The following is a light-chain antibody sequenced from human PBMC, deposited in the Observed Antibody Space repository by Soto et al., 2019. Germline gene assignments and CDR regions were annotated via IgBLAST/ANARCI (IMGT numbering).Light chain of an antibody. J-gene: IGKJ1*01. Sequence: EIVMTQSPATLSVSPGERATLSCRASQCVSSNLAWFQQKPGQAPRLLIYGASTRDTGIPARFSGSGSGTEFTLTISSLQSEDFAVYHCQQYNKWPPTFGQGTKVDVK. CDR2: GAS. CDR3: QQYNKWPPT. V-gene: IGKV3-15*01. CDR1: QCVSSN.